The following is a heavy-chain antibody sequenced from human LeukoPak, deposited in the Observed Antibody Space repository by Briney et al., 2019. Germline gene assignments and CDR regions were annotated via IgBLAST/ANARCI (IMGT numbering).Heavy chain of an antibody. CDR3: AETVTSAFDI. CDR2: ISGSGGST. D-gene: IGHD4-17*01. CDR1: GFTFSSYA. V-gene: IGHV3-23*01. Sequence: PGGSPRLSCAASGFTFSSYAMSWVRQAPGKGLEWVSAISGSGGSTYYADSVKGRFTISRDNSKNTLYLQMNSLRAEDTAVYYCAETVTSAFDIWGQGTMVTVSS. J-gene: IGHJ3*02.